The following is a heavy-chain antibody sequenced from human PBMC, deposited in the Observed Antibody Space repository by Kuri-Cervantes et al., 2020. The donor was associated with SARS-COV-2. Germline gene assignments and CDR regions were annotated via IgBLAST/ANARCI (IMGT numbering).Heavy chain of an antibody. CDR1: GGSISSYY. J-gene: IGHJ6*02. D-gene: IGHD2-2*01. V-gene: IGHV4-59*12. CDR2: INHSGST. Sequence: SETLSLTCTVSGGSISSYYWSWIRQPPGKGLEWIGEINHSGSTNYNPSLKSRVTISVDTSKNQFSLKLSSVTAADTAVYYCARDGEGLGYCSSTSCSNYGMDVWGQGTTVTVSS. CDR3: ARDGEGLGYCSSTSCSNYGMDV.